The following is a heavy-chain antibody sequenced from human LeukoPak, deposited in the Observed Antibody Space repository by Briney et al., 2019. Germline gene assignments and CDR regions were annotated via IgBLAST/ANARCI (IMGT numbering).Heavy chain of an antibody. CDR3: ARDRTLMIVVVTYYYGMDV. D-gene: IGHD3-22*01. CDR1: GFTFSSYS. CDR2: ISSSSSTI. J-gene: IGHJ6*02. V-gene: IGHV3-48*04. Sequence: GGSLRLSCAASGFTFSSYSMNWVRQAPGKGLEWVSYISSSSSTIYYADSVKGRFTISRDNAKNSLYLQMNSLRAEDTAVYYCARDRTLMIVVVTYYYGMDVWGQGTTVTVSS.